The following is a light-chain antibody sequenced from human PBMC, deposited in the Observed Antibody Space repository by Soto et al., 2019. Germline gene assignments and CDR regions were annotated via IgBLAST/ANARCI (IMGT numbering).Light chain of an antibody. V-gene: IGLV2-14*01. CDR1: SSDVGVYKY. J-gene: IGLJ2*01. Sequence: QSVLTQPASVSGSPGQSITISCTGTSSDVGVYKYVSWYQQHPGKAPKLMIYEVSNRPSGISNRFSGSKSGNTASLTIAGLQAEDEAVYYCSSYTSSGTLVFGGGTQLTVL. CDR3: SSYTSSGTLV. CDR2: EVS.